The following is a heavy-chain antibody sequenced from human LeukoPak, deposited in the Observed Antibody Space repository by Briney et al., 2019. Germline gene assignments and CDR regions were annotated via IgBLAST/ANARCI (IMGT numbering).Heavy chain of an antibody. Sequence: ASVKVSCKASGYTFTSYGISWVRQAPGQGLEWMGWISAYNGNTNYAQKLQGRVTMTTDTSTSTAYMELRSLRSDDTAVYYCASQLRYFDWLFRTYYYYGMDVWGQGTTVTVSS. V-gene: IGHV1-18*01. D-gene: IGHD3-9*01. CDR2: ISAYNGNT. J-gene: IGHJ6*02. CDR1: GYTFTSYG. CDR3: ASQLRYFDWLFRTYYYYGMDV.